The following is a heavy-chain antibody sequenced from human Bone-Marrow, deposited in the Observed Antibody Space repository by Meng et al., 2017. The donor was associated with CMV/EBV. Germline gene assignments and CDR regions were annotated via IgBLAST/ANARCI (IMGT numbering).Heavy chain of an antibody. V-gene: IGHV3-11*04. J-gene: IGHJ6*02. CDR2: ISSGGYLK. CDR1: GFTFSDYY. Sequence: GESLKISCAASGFTFSDYYMTWIRQTPGKGLEWISYISSGGYLKYYADSLKGRFTISRDNAKNSVYLQMNGLRAEDTAVYYCAREPGYCSSATCSSSTYGMDFWGQGTMVTVSS. D-gene: IGHD2-2*01. CDR3: AREPGYCSSATCSSSTYGMDF.